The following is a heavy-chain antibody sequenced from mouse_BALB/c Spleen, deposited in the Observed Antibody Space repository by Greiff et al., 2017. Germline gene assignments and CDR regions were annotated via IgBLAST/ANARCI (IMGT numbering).Heavy chain of an antibody. CDR2: ISSGGGST. CDR3: ARHGGYDDDGYAMDY. J-gene: IGHJ4*01. CDR1: GFAFSSYD. D-gene: IGHD2-2*01. V-gene: IGHV5-12-1*01. Sequence: EVQVVESGGGLVKPGGSLKLSCAASGFAFSSYDMSWVRQTPEKRLEWVAYISSGGGSTYYPDTVKGRFTISRDNAKNTLYLQMSSLKSEDTAMYYCARHGGYDDDGYAMDYWGQGTSVTVSS.